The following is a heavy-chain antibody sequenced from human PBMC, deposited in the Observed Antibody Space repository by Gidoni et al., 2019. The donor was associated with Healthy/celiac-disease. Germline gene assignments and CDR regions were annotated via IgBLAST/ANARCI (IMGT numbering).Heavy chain of an antibody. Sequence: EVQLVESGGGLVQPGGSLRLSCAASGFTLSSYWMTWVRQGPGKGLEWVANIKQDGSEKYYVDSVKGRFTISRDNAKNSLYLQMNSLRAEDTAVYYCARDGPVVPADYWGQGTLVTVSS. J-gene: IGHJ4*02. CDR2: IKQDGSEK. CDR3: ARDGPVVPADY. CDR1: GFTLSSYW. D-gene: IGHD2-2*01. V-gene: IGHV3-7*01.